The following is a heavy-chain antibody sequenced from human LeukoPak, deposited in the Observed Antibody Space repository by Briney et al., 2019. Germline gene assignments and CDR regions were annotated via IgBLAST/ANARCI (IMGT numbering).Heavy chain of an antibody. CDR2: VNSDRRSV. CDR3: VRGSVAAYTSPFDY. CDR1: GFTFSNHW. Sequence: GGSLRLSCAASGFTFSNHWMHWVRHAPGKGLVWVSLVNSDRRSVNYADSVKGRFTISRDNAKNTLYLQMTSLRVEDTAVYYCVRGSVAAYTSPFDYWGQGTLVTVSS. V-gene: IGHV3-74*01. D-gene: IGHD6-19*01. J-gene: IGHJ4*02.